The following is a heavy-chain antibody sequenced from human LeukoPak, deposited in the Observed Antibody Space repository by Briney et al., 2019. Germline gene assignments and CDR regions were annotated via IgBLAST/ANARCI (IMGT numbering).Heavy chain of an antibody. CDR2: IIPILGIA. D-gene: IGHD3-22*01. CDR1: GGTFSSYA. Sequence: ASVKVSCKASGGTFSSYAISWVRQAPGQGLEWMGRIIPILGIANYAQKFQGRVTITADKSTSTAYMELSSLRSEDTAVYYCARTHGSSGYLFDYWGQGTLVTVSS. J-gene: IGHJ4*02. CDR3: ARTHGSSGYLFDY. V-gene: IGHV1-69*04.